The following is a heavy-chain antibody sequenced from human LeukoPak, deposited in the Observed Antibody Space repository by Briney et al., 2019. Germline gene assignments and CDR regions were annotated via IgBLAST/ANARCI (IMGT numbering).Heavy chain of an antibody. CDR3: AKSTYGDYGNWFDP. Sequence: GGSLRLSCAASGFTFSDSYMTWVRQAPGKGLEWVSAISGSGGSTYYADSVKGRFTISRDNSKNTLYLQMNSLRAEDTAVYYCAKSTYGDYGNWFDPWGQGTLVTVSS. V-gene: IGHV3-23*01. J-gene: IGHJ5*02. CDR1: GFTFSDSY. CDR2: ISGSGGST. D-gene: IGHD4-17*01.